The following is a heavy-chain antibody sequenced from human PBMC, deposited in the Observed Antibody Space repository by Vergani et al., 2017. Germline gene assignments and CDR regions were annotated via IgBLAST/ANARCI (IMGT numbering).Heavy chain of an antibody. D-gene: IGHD6-13*01. Sequence: QVQLQESGPGLVKPSQTLSLTCTVSGGSISSGSYYWSWIRQPAGKGLVWIGRIYTSGSTNYNPSLKSRGTISVDPSKNQVSLKLSSVTAADTAVNDWARGGGYSSSWSFDYWGQGTLVTVSS. CDR3: ARGGGYSSSWSFDY. CDR2: IYTSGST. V-gene: IGHV4-61*02. J-gene: IGHJ4*02. CDR1: GGSISSGSYY.